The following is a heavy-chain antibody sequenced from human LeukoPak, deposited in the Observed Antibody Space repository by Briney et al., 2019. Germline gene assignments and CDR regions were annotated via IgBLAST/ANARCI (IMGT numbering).Heavy chain of an antibody. CDR2: ISGSGGST. J-gene: IGHJ4*02. V-gene: IGHV3-23*01. CDR1: GFTFSSYA. Sequence: TGGSLRLSCAASGFTFSSYAMSWVRQAPGKGLEWVSAISGSGGSTYYADSVKGRFTISRDNSKNTLYLQMNSLRAEDTAVYYCAKSDTSGPTAHDYWGQGTLVTVSS. CDR3: AKSDTSGPTAHDY. D-gene: IGHD3-22*01.